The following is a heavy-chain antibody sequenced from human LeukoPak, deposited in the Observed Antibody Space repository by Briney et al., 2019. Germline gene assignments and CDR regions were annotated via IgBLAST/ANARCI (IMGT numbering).Heavy chain of an antibody. J-gene: IGHJ4*02. CDR1: GFTFSSYG. CDR2: IRYDGSNK. Sequence: GGSLRLSCAASGFTFSSYGMHWVRQAPGKGLEWVAFIRYDGSNKYYADSVKGRFTISRDNSKNTLYLQMNSLRAEDTAVYYCAKTFGYSPNKGAVDYWGQGTLVTVSS. V-gene: IGHV3-30*02. D-gene: IGHD5-24*01. CDR3: AKTFGYSPNKGAVDY.